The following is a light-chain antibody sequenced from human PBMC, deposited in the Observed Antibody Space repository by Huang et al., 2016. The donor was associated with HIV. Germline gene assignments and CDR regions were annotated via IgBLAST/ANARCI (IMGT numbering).Light chain of an antibody. CDR1: PSIIKY. CDR3: QQSYRIPRT. CDR2: GAS. V-gene: IGKV1-39*01. Sequence: DIQMTQSPSSLSASVGDRVIITCRASPSIIKYLNWYQQMPGKAPKLLIYGASTLQDGVSSRFSGSGSGTEFTLTISSLQPEDAAMYYCQQSYRIPRTFGQGTSLEI. J-gene: IGKJ2*02.